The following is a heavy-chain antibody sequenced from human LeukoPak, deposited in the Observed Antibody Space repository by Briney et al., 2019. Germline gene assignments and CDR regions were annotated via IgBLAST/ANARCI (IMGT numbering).Heavy chain of an antibody. Sequence: SLKVSCKTSGYTFTGDYMHWVRQTPGQRLVWIGYINPITSVTQYAQKIQSTDSMARDTSIRTAYMELRRLMSDDKAVDYCAREGHYITGTTSDWFDPWGQGTLVIVS. CDR3: AREGHYITGTTSDWFDP. CDR1: GYTFTGDY. D-gene: IGHD1-20*01. J-gene: IGHJ5*02. CDR2: INPITSVT. V-gene: IGHV1-2*02.